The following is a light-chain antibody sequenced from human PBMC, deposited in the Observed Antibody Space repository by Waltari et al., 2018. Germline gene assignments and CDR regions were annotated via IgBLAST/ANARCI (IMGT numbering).Light chain of an antibody. Sequence: SYVLTQPPSVSVAPGDTARITCGGTNIGTQHVHLYQQKPGQAPVLVIYYDVDLPSGIPERFSGSNFGNTATLTISSVEAGDEADYYCQVWDASRDHHPFGTGTKVTVL. CDR2: YDV. CDR3: QVWDASRDHHP. CDR1: NIGTQH. V-gene: IGLV3-21*01. J-gene: IGLJ1*01.